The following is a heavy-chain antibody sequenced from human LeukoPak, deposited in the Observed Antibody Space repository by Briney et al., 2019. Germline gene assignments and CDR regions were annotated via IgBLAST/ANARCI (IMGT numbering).Heavy chain of an antibody. CDR2: ISAYNGNT. V-gene: IGHV1-18*01. J-gene: IGHJ4*02. CDR1: GGTFSSYA. CDR3: AREQWLGEGYYFDY. D-gene: IGHD6-19*01. Sequence: GASVKVSCKASGGTFSSYAISWVRQAPGQGLEWMGWISAYNGNTNYAQKLQGRVTMTTDTSTSTAYMELRSLRSDDTAVYYCAREQWLGEGYYFDYWGQGTLVTVSS.